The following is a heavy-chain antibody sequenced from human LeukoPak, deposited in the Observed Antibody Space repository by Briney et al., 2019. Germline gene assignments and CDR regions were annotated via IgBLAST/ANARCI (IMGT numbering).Heavy chain of an antibody. V-gene: IGHV1-3*01. Sequence: GASVKVSCKASGYTFTSYGISWVRQAPGQRLEWMGWINAGNGNTKYSQKFQGRVTITRDTSASTAYMELSSLRSEDTAVYYCARVVDVNSYGLFDYWGQGTLVTVSS. CDR3: ARVVDVNSYGLFDY. CDR2: INAGNGNT. D-gene: IGHD5-18*01. CDR1: GYTFTSYG. J-gene: IGHJ4*02.